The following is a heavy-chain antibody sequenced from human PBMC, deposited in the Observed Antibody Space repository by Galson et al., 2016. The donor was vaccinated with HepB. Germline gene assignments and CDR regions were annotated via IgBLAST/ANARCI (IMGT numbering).Heavy chain of an antibody. D-gene: IGHD6-13*01. CDR3: AREKDSSSWYNFDY. CDR1: GFTFSSYA. CDR2: IWYDGSNK. Sequence: SLRLSCAASGFTFSSYAMSWVRQAPGKGLEWVAVIWYDGSNKYYADSVKGRFTISRDNSKNTLFLQMNSLRAEDTAVYYCAREKDSSSWYNFDYWGQGTLVTVSS. J-gene: IGHJ4*02. V-gene: IGHV3-33*08.